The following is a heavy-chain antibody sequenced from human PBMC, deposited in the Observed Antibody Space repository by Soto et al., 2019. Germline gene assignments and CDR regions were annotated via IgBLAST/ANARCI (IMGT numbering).Heavy chain of an antibody. D-gene: IGHD2-15*01. V-gene: IGHV1-69*13. J-gene: IGHJ4*02. CDR2: IIPIFGTA. CDR3: AISPCSGGSCYFDX. Sequence: SVKVSCKASGGTFSSYAISWVRQAPGQGLEWMGGIIPIFGTANYAQKFQGRVTITADESTSTAYMELSSLRSEDTAVYYCAISPCSGGSCYFDXWGQGTLVTVSS. CDR1: GGTFSSYA.